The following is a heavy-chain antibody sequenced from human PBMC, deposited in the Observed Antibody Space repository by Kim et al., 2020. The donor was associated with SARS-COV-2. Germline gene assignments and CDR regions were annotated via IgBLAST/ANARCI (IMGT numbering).Heavy chain of an antibody. V-gene: IGHV4-34*01. Sequence: SETLSLTCAVYGGSFSGYYWSWIRQPSGKGLEWIGEINHSGSTNYNPSLKSRVTISVDTSKNQFSLKLSSVTAADTAVYYCARGGAGRMVGYYYYGLDVWGQGTTVTVSS. CDR1: GGSFSGYY. CDR3: ARGGAGRMVGYYYYGLDV. D-gene: IGHD6-19*01. J-gene: IGHJ6*02. CDR2: INHSGST.